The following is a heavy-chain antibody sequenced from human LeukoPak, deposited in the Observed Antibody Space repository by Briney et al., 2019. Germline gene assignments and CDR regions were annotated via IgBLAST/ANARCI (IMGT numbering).Heavy chain of an antibody. D-gene: IGHD5-24*01. V-gene: IGHV3-23*01. Sequence: SGRSLRLSCAASGFTFSSYAMSWVRQAPGKGLEWVSAISGSGGSTYYADSVKGRFTISRDNSKNTLYLQMNSLRAEDTAVYCCAKGAGWERWLQYDYWGQGTLVTVSS. J-gene: IGHJ4*02. CDR1: GFTFSSYA. CDR3: AKGAGWERWLQYDY. CDR2: ISGSGGST.